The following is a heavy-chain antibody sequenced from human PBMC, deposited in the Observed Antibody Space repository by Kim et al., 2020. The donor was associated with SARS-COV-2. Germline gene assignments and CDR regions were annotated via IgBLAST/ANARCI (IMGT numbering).Heavy chain of an antibody. D-gene: IGHD3-10*01. Sequence: SETLSLTCTVSGGSISSYYWSWIRQPPGKGLEWIGYIYYSGSTNYNPSLKSRVTISVDTSKNQFSLKLSSVTAADTAVYYCARVGVYYGSLGWFDPWGQGTLVTVSS. V-gene: IGHV4-59*01. CDR3: ARVGVYYGSLGWFDP. J-gene: IGHJ5*02. CDR1: GGSISSYY. CDR2: IYYSGST.